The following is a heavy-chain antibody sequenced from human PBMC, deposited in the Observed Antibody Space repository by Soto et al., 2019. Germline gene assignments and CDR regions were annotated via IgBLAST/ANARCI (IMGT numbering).Heavy chain of an antibody. CDR1: GGSISSGGYY. CDR3: ARVSLSTSCAFQP. J-gene: IGHJ5*02. CDR2: IYYSGST. Sequence: QVQLQESGPGLVKPSQTLSLTCTVSGGSISSGGYYWSWIRQHPGKGLEWIGYIYYSGSTYYNPSPKRRLTISVDTSKNQFSLKLSSVTAADTAVYYCARVSLSTSCAFQPWGQGTLVTVSS. V-gene: IGHV4-31*03. D-gene: IGHD2-2*01.